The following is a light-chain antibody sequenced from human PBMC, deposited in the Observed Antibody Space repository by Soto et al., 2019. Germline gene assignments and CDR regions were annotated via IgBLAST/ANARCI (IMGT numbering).Light chain of an antibody. CDR2: VAS. Sequence: EIVLTQSPATLSVSPWERATLSCRASQSVNQKLGWYQQKPGQAPRLLIYVASSRATGIPDRFSGTGSETDFTLTINRLEPEDFAVYYCQQYENSPITFGQGTRLEIK. J-gene: IGKJ5*01. CDR3: QQYENSPIT. CDR1: QSVNQK. V-gene: IGKV3-20*01.